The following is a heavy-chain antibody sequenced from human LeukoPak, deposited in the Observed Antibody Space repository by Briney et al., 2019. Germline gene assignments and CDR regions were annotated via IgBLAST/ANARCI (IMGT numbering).Heavy chain of an antibody. V-gene: IGHV3-30-3*01. CDR1: GFTFSSYA. CDR2: ISYDGSNK. D-gene: IGHD2-21*02. CDR3: ASNWVVTAIPQNYYYYGMDV. J-gene: IGHJ6*02. Sequence: GGPLRLSCAASGFTFSSYAMHWVRQAPGKGLEWVAVISYDGSNKYYADSVKGRFTISRDNSKNTLYLQMNSLRAEDTAVYYCASNWVVTAIPQNYYYYGMDVWGQGTTVTVSS.